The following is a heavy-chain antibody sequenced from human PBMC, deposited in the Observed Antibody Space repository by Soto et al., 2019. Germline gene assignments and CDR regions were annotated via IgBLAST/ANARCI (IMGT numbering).Heavy chain of an antibody. CDR2: IYYTGSV. Sequence: SETLSLTCTVSGGSISTFYWSWIRQTPGKGLEWIGYIYYTGSVDYNPSLKSRLTMSVDTSKNQFSLRLRSVTAADMAVYFCARGFSNSPGMDVWGQGTTVTVSS. J-gene: IGHJ6*02. CDR1: GGSISTFY. CDR3: ARGFSNSPGMDV. V-gene: IGHV4-59*01. D-gene: IGHD6-13*01.